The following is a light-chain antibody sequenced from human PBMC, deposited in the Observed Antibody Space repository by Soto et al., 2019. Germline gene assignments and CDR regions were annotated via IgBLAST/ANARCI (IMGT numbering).Light chain of an antibody. CDR2: LGS. CDR3: MQALQTSPA. CDR1: QSLLHSNGYND. J-gene: IGKJ5*01. V-gene: IGKV2-28*01. Sequence: DIVVTQSPLSLPVTPGEPASISCRSTQSLLHSNGYNDLDWYLQKPGQSPQLLIYLGSHRASGVPARFSGSGSGTDFTLKISRVEAEDFGVYYCMQALQTSPAFGQGTRLDIK.